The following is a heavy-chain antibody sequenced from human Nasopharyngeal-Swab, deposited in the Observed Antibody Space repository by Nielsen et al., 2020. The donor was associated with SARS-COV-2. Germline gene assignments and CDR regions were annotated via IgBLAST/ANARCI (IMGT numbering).Heavy chain of an antibody. Sequence: GASLRLSCAGSGFTLSSYWMHWVRQAPGKGLMWVARINRDGSGTNYADSVKGRFTISRDNAKNTLYLQMNTLSAEDTGVYYCARDCDTATCYRSAADTWGQGTLVTVSS. CDR1: GFTLSSYW. D-gene: IGHD2-2*01. CDR3: ARDCDTATCYRSAADT. V-gene: IGHV3-74*01. CDR2: INRDGSGT. J-gene: IGHJ5*01.